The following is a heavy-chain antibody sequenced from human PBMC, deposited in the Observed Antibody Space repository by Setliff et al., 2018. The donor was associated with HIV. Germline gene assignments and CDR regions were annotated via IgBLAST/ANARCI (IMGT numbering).Heavy chain of an antibody. D-gene: IGHD3-9*01. Sequence: PGGSLRLSCAASGFTFSGNPMHWVRQPPGRGLEWVASLSPDGGNKYYADSVKGRFTIARDNSRDELYLQMNSLRPEDTAVYYCVREGWTLLRYVDWLLSYMDVWGKGTTVTVSS. CDR3: VREGWTLLRYVDWLLSYMDV. CDR2: LSPDGGNK. V-gene: IGHV3-30*03. CDR1: GFTFSGNP. J-gene: IGHJ6*03.